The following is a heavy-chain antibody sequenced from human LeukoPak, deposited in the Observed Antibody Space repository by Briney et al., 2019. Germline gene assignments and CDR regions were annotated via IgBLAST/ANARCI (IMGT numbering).Heavy chain of an antibody. D-gene: IGHD3-9*01. Sequence: ASVKVSCKASGYTFTGYYMHWVRQAPGQGLEWMGRINPNSGGTNYAQKLQGRVTMTRDTSISTAYMELSRLRSDDTAVYYCARDGFRYDRSVYFDYWGQGTLVTVSS. CDR3: ARDGFRYDRSVYFDY. J-gene: IGHJ4*02. V-gene: IGHV1-2*06. CDR1: GYTFTGYY. CDR2: INPNSGGT.